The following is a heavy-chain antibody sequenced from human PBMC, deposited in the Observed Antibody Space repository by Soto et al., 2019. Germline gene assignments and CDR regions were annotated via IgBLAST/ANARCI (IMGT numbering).Heavy chain of an antibody. Sequence: QLHLVQSGAVVKKPGASVTVSCSASGYPVTAYYMHWVRQAPGRGLEWMGGINPATGAAKYTQTFQGRVTMTRDTSTSTVFMEVSGLTSGDTAVFYCARGGGVGVAGSAAFDMWGQGTLVTVSS. V-gene: IGHV1-2*02. CDR3: ARGGGVGVAGSAAFDM. D-gene: IGHD3-3*01. CDR1: GYPVTAYY. J-gene: IGHJ3*02. CDR2: INPATGAA.